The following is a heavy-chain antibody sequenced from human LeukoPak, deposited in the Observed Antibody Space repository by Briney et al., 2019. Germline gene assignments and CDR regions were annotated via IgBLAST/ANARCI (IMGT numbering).Heavy chain of an antibody. CDR1: GFTFSSYA. V-gene: IGHV3-23*01. CDR3: AKGLVDSGSYSGY. CDR2: ISGSGGST. D-gene: IGHD1-26*01. J-gene: IGHJ4*02. Sequence: GGSLRLSCAASGFTFSSYAMSWVRQAPGKGLEWVSAISGSGGSTYYADSVKGRFTISRDNSKNTLYLQMNSLRAEDTAVYYCAKGLVDSGSYSGYWGQRTLVTVSS.